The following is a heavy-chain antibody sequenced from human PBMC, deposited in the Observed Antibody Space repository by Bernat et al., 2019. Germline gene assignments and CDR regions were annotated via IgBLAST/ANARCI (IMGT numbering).Heavy chain of an antibody. CDR1: GFSVSSSY. D-gene: IGHD4-17*01. V-gene: IGHV3-53*02. CDR3: ARERATVYDAFDI. CDR2: IYSGGNT. Sequence: EVQLVETGGGLIQPGGSLRLSCAASGFSVSSSYMSWVRQAPGKGLEWVSIIYSGGNTYYADSVRGRFTISRDNSKNTLYLQMSNLRADDTAVYYCARERATVYDAFDIWGQGTIVTVSS. J-gene: IGHJ3*02.